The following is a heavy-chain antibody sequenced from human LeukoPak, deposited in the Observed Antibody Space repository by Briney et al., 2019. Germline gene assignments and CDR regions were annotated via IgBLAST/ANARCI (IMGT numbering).Heavy chain of an antibody. CDR2: VNNDGSTT. Sequence: GGSLRLSCAASGFTFSSYWVHWVRQAPGKGLVWVSRVNNDGSTTNYADSVKGRFTISRDNTKNTLYLQMNSLRDEDTAVYFCLAAAGTIGWGQGTLVTVSS. J-gene: IGHJ4*02. V-gene: IGHV3-74*01. D-gene: IGHD6-13*01. CDR3: LAAAGTIG. CDR1: GFTFSSYW.